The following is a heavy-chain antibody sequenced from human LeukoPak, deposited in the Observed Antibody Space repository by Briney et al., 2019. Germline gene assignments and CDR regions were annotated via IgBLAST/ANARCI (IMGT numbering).Heavy chain of an antibody. CDR3: ARLPRYSSGWYTNPVGYYYFDS. CDR1: GGTFTSYA. CDR2: IIPIFGTA. Sequence: SVKVSCKASGGTFTSYAISWVRQAPGQGLEWMGGIIPIFGTAKYAQKFQGRVTITADKSTSTAYMELSILRSEDTAVYYCARLPRYSSGWYTNPVGYYYFDSWGQGTLVTVSS. J-gene: IGHJ4*02. V-gene: IGHV1-69*06. D-gene: IGHD6-19*01.